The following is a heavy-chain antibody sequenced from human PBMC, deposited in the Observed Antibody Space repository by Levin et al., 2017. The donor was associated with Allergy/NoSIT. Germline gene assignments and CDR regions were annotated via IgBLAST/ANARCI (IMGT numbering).Heavy chain of an antibody. CDR2: IYYSGST. CDR3: ARDRVVASSGTYYYYGMAV. V-gene: IGHV4-59*01. Sequence: SETLSLTCIVSGASISSYHWSWIRQPPGKGLEWIGYIYYSGSTNYNPSLKSRVTMSVDTSRNQFSMTLKSVTAADTAVYYCARDRVVASSGTYYYYGMAVWGQGTTVTVSS. CDR1: GASISSYH. J-gene: IGHJ6*02. D-gene: IGHD2-15*01.